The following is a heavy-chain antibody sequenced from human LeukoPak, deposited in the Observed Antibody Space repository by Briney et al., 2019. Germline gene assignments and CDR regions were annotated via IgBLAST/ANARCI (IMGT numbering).Heavy chain of an antibody. CDR3: ARDHLANLASRLFDP. Sequence: SETLSLTCTVSGYSISSDYYWGWIRQPPGKGLEWIGSIHHSGRTYYNPSLKSRVTISVDTSKNQFSLKLSSVTAADTAVYYCARDHLANLASRLFDPWGQGALVTVSS. V-gene: IGHV4-38-2*02. D-gene: IGHD1-1*01. CDR2: IHHSGRT. J-gene: IGHJ5*02. CDR1: GYSISSDYY.